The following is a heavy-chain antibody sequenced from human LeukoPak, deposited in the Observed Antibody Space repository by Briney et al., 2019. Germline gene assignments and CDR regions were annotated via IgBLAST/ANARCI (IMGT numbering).Heavy chain of an antibody. CDR3: ARVDSDYDFTDY. Sequence: TSETLSLTCTVSGGSISSGGHYWSWVRQHPGRGLEWIGYITSSGRTFYNPSLKSRTTMSVDTSKNQFSLRLSSVTAADTAVYSCARVDSDYDFTDYWGQGTLVTVSS. V-gene: IGHV4-31*03. CDR2: ITSSGRT. CDR1: GGSISSGGHY. J-gene: IGHJ4*02. D-gene: IGHD4-11*01.